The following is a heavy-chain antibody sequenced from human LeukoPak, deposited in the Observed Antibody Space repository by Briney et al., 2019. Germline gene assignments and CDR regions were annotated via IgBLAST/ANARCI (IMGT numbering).Heavy chain of an antibody. Sequence: GGSLRLSCAASGFTFSSYSINSVCRAPGRGLEWVSSIDSVKGRFTASRDNAKNSLYLEMNSLRADDTAVSYCARVKGGASEYNFYHYYMDVWGKGTTVTVSS. CDR2: I. CDR3: ARVKGGASEYNFYHYYMDV. D-gene: IGHD2/OR15-2a*01. CDR1: GFTFSSYS. V-gene: IGHV3-21*06. J-gene: IGHJ6*03.